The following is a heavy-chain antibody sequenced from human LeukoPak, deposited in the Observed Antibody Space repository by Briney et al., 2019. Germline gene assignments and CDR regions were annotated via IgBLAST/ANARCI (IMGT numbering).Heavy chain of an antibody. CDR1: GFTFKDYW. J-gene: IGHJ4*02. CDR3: ATSDY. Sequence: GGSLRLSCEASGFTFKDYWMSWVRQAPGKGLEWVANINQDGSEKYYVDSVKGRFTISRDNAKNSLSLQMNSLRAEDTAVYYCATSDYWGQGTLVTVSS. V-gene: IGHV3-7*01. CDR2: INQDGSEK.